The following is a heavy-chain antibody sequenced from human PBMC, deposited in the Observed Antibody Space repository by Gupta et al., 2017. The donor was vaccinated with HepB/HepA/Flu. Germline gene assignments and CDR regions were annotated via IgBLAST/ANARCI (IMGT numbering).Heavy chain of an antibody. J-gene: IGHJ5*02. CDR2: ISSSDSII. D-gene: IGHD6-13*01. Sequence: VRQAPGKGLEWVSYISSSDSIIYYADSVKGRFTISRDNAKNSLYLQMSSLRAEDTAFYYCARGRVAAAGTGGWFDPWGQGTLVTVSS. V-gene: IGHV3-11*01. CDR3: ARGRVAAAGTGGWFDP.